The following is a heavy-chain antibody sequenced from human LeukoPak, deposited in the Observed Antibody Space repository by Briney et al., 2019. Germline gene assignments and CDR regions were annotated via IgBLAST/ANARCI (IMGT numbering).Heavy chain of an antibody. CDR3: ARHQPTTAFDP. J-gene: IGHJ5*02. D-gene: IGHD4-17*01. CDR1: GQSFSDHY. Sequence: PSETLSLTCAVFGQSFSDHYWSWIRQPPGKGLEWIGEINHGGSTNYNPSLKSRVTISVDTSKNQFSLKLSSVTAADTAVYYCARHQPTTAFDPWGQGTLVTVSS. CDR2: INHGGST. V-gene: IGHV4-34*01.